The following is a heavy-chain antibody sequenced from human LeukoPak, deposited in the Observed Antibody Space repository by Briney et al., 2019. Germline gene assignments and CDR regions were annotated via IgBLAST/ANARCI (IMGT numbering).Heavy chain of an antibody. Sequence: GESLKISCKGSGYSFTSYWIGWVRQMPGKGLEWMGIIYPGDSDTRYSPSFQGQVTISADKSISTPYLQWSSLKASDTAMYYCARPLDYYDSSGYYGAFDIWGQGTMVTVSS. D-gene: IGHD3-22*01. CDR2: IYPGDSDT. CDR1: GYSFTSYW. J-gene: IGHJ3*02. CDR3: ARPLDYYDSSGYYGAFDI. V-gene: IGHV5-51*01.